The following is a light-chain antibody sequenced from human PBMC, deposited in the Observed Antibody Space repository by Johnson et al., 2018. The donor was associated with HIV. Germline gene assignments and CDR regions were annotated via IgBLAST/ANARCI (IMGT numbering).Light chain of an antibody. J-gene: IGLJ1*01. Sequence: TQPPSVSAAPGQKVAISCSGSSSNIGNNYVSWYQQLPGTAPKLLIHENKKRPSGIPDRFSGSKSGTSATLDITGLQTGDEADYYCGTWDSSLGAWVFGTGTKVTVL. V-gene: IGLV1-51*02. CDR1: SSNIGNNY. CDR2: ENK. CDR3: GTWDSSLGAWV.